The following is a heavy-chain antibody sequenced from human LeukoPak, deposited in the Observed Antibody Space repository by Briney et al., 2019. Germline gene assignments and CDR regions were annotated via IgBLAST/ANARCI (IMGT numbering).Heavy chain of an antibody. CDR2: IYPGDSET. J-gene: IGHJ4*02. CDR1: GYSFTNYW. Sequence: GESLKLSCKGSGYSFTNYWIGWVRQMPGKGLEWMGIIYPGDSETRYSPSFQGQVTMSTDKSISTAYLQWSSLKASDTAMYFCARGGSSYALDYWGQGTLVTVSS. CDR3: ARGGSSYALDY. D-gene: IGHD5-18*01. V-gene: IGHV5-51*01.